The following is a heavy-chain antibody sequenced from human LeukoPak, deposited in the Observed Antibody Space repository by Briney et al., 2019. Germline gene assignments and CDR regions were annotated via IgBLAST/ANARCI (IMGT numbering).Heavy chain of an antibody. CDR1: GYTFTAYY. CDR3: ARAFCSGGDCYSKSNFDS. Sequence: ASVKVSCKASGYTFTAYYMYWVRQAPGQGLEWMGWINPDSGGTNYAQKFQGRVTMTRDTSITTAYMELSRLRSDDTAVYSCARAFCSGGDCYSKSNFDSWGQGTLVTVSS. J-gene: IGHJ4*02. CDR2: INPDSGGT. V-gene: IGHV1-2*02. D-gene: IGHD2-15*01.